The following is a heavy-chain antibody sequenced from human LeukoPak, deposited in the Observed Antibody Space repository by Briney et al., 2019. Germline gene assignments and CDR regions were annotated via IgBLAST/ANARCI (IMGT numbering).Heavy chain of an antibody. CDR1: GFTFSNYA. V-gene: IGHV4-34*01. J-gene: IGHJ6*02. Sequence: GSLRLSCAASGFTFSNYAMNWVRQTPGKGLEWVGEMDHRGSTRFNPSLETRVTISVDRSKRQLSLNFNSVSAADTAVYYCARGPSLPLYEGYLAWGPKKRQLSHYYGLDVWGQGTTVIVSS. CDR2: MDHRGST. CDR3: ARGPSLPLYEGYLAWGPKKRQLSHYYGLDV. D-gene: IGHD3-10*01.